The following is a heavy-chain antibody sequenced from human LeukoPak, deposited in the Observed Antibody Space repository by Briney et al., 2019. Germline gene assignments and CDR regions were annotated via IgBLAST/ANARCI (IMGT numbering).Heavy chain of an antibody. D-gene: IGHD6-6*01. J-gene: IGHJ4*02. V-gene: IGHV3-30*04. CDR2: IFDENNK. CDR3: ARDQIAAAPDYFDY. Sequence: PGGSLRLSCEAPGFTFSTFAMHWVRQAPGKGPEWVAVIFDENNKFHADSVKGRFTISRDNSKNTLYLQMNSLRTEDTTVYYCARDQIAAAPDYFDYWGQGTLVTVSS. CDR1: GFTFSTFA.